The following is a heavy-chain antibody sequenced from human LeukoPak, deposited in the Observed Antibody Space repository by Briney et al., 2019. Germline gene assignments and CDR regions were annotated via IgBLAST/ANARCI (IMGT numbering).Heavy chain of an antibody. CDR3: AKVIGMGELPVADFDY. J-gene: IGHJ4*02. CDR2: ISGGGGTT. D-gene: IGHD1-26*01. Sequence: GGSLRLSCAASGFTFSSYAMSWVRQAPGKGLEWVSVISGGGGTTYYADSVKGRFTISRDNSKNTLYLQMNSLRAEDTAVYYCAKVIGMGELPVADFDYWGQGTLVTVSS. CDR1: GFTFSSYA. V-gene: IGHV3-23*01.